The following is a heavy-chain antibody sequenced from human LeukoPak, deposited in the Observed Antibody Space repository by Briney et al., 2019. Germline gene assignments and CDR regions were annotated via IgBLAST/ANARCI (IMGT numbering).Heavy chain of an antibody. V-gene: IGHV3-20*04. CDR2: INWNGGGT. D-gene: IGHD2-2*01. Sequence: GGSLRLSCAASGFTFDDYGMSWVRQAPGKGLEWVSGINWNGGGTGYADSVKGRFTISRDNAKNSLYLQMNSLRAEDTALYYCARDLTHCSSTSCSYGEFDYWGQGTLVTVSS. CDR3: ARDLTHCSSTSCSYGEFDY. CDR1: GFTFDDYG. J-gene: IGHJ4*02.